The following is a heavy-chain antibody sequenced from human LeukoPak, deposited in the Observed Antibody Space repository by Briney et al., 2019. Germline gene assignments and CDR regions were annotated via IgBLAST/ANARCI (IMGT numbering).Heavy chain of an antibody. V-gene: IGHV3-23*01. CDR1: GFTFSNFL. CDR2: ISGSGGDT. Sequence: GGSLRLSCAASGFTFSNFLMTWVRQAPGKGPEWVSAISGSGGDTYYADSVKGRFTISRDNSKNTLYLQMNSLRAEDTAVYYCARDLYSSGCDYWGQGTLVTVSS. J-gene: IGHJ4*02. D-gene: IGHD6-19*01. CDR3: ARDLYSSGCDY.